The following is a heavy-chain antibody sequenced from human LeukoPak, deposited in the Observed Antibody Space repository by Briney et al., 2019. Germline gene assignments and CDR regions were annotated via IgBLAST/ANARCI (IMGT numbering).Heavy chain of an antibody. J-gene: IGHJ4*02. V-gene: IGHV3-23*01. CDR3: AKDFSSIASQAGY. CDR2: ISGSGGST. CDR1: GFTFSSYA. D-gene: IGHD6-6*01. Sequence: GGSLRLSCAASGFTFSSYAMSWVRQAPGKGLEWVSAISGSGGSTYYADFVKGRFTISRDNYKNTLYLQMNSLRAEDTAVYYCAKDFSSIASQAGYWGQGTLVTVSS.